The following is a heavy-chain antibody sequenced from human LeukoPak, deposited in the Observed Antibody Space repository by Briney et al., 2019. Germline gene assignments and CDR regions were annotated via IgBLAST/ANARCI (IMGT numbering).Heavy chain of an antibody. D-gene: IGHD2-2*01. CDR2: MNPNSGNT. Sequence: ASVKVSCKASGYTFTSYDINWVRQATGQGLEWMGWMNPNSGNTGYAQKFQGRVTMTRHTSISTAYMELSSLRSEDTAVYYCARSRPPLGYCSSTSCPSTGVYYYYGMDVWGQGTTVTVSS. J-gene: IGHJ6*02. V-gene: IGHV1-8*01. CDR3: ARSRPPLGYCSSTSCPSTGVYYYYGMDV. CDR1: GYTFTSYD.